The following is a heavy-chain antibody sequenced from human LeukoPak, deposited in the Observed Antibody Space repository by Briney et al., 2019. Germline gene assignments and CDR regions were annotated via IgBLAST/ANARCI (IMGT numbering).Heavy chain of an antibody. CDR1: GFTFSSYW. J-gene: IGHJ1*01. D-gene: IGHD2-2*02. CDR3: ARKQYCSSTSCYIAEYFQH. V-gene: IGHV3-7*03. Sequence: GGSLRLSCAASGFTFSSYWMSWVRQAPGKGLEWEANIKQDGSEKYYVDSVKGRFTISRDNAKNSLYLQMNSLRAEDTAVYYCARKQYCSSTSCYIAEYFQHWGQGTLVTVSS. CDR2: IKQDGSEK.